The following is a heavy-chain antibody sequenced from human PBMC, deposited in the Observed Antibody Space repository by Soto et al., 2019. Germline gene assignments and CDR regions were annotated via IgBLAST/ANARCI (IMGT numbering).Heavy chain of an antibody. D-gene: IGHD1-26*01. J-gene: IGHJ6*02. CDR1: GFTFSSFG. V-gene: IGHV3-30*18. CDR3: AKDSMGDYYGMDV. Sequence: PGGSLRLSCAASGFTFSSFGMHWVRQAPGKGLEWVAVISFDGSKKYYADSVKGRSTISRDNSKNTLFLQMNSLRAEDTAVYYCAKDSMGDYYGMDVWGQGTTVTVSS. CDR2: ISFDGSKK.